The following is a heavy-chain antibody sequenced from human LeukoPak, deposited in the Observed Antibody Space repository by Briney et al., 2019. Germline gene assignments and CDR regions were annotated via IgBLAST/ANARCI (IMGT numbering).Heavy chain of an antibody. CDR1: GGTFSSYA. D-gene: IGHD3-22*01. V-gene: IGHV1-69*05. Sequence: SVKVSCKASGGTFSSYAISWVRQAPGQGLEWMGGIIPIFGTANYAQKLQGRVTMTTDTSTSTAYMELRSLRSDDTAVYYCARSYYYDSSGYGDYWGQGTLVTVSS. CDR2: IIPIFGTA. J-gene: IGHJ4*02. CDR3: ARSYYYDSSGYGDY.